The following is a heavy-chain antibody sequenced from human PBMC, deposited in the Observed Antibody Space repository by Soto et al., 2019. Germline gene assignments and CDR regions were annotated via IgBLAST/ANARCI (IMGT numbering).Heavy chain of an antibody. J-gene: IGHJ1*01. CDR1: GGTFSSYA. Sequence: SVKVSCKASGGTFSSYAISWVRQAPGQGLEWMGGIIPIFGTANYAQKFQGRVTITADESTSTAYMELSSLRSEDTAVYYCARARARYYDSSGYRPLVEYFQHWGQGTLVTVSS. CDR3: ARARARYYDSSGYRPLVEYFQH. CDR2: IIPIFGTA. V-gene: IGHV1-69*13. D-gene: IGHD3-22*01.